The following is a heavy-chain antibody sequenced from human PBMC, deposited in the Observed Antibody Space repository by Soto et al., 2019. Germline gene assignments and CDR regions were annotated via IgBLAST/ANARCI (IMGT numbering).Heavy chain of an antibody. J-gene: IGHJ6*03. CDR3: AKADSNYAGRFSYYYMDV. Sequence: QVQLVQSGTEVKKPGGSVKVSCKASGYTFRSYGISWVRQAPGQGLEWMGWISGYNGNTHYSQKFQGKVTMTTDTSTSTAYMELRNLRSDDTDVYYCAKADSNYAGRFSYYYMDVWGTGTMVTVSS. CDR2: ISGYNGNT. D-gene: IGHD4-4*01. CDR1: GYTFRSYG. V-gene: IGHV1-18*01.